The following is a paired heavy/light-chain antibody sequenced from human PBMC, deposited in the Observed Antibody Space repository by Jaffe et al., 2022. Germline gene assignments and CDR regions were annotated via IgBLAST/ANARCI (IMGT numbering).Heavy chain of an antibody. D-gene: IGHD2-2*01. CDR2: IIPIFGTA. J-gene: IGHJ3*02. Sequence: QVQLVQSGAEVKKPGSSVKVSCKASGGTFSSYAISWVRQAPGQGLEWMGGIIPIFGTANYAQKFQGRVTITADESTSTAYMELSSLRSEDTAVYYCARDHDCSSTSCYAMNAFDIWGQGTMVTVSS. CDR1: GGTFSSYA. V-gene: IGHV1-69*01. CDR3: ARDHDCSSTSCYAMNAFDI.
Light chain of an antibody. J-gene: IGKJ5*01. CDR3: MQSIQLPIT. V-gene: IGKV2D-29*02. Sequence: DIVMTQTPLSLSVTPGQPASISCKSSQSLLHSDGKTYLYWYLQKPGQSPQLLIYEVSNRFSGVPDRFSGSGSGTDFTLKISRVEAEDVGVYYCMQSIQLPITFGQGTRLEIK. CDR2: EVS. CDR1: QSLLHSDGKTY.